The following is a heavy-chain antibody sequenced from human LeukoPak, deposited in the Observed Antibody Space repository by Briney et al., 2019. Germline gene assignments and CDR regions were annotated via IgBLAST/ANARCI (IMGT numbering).Heavy chain of an antibody. CDR1: GGSISKYF. CDR3: ASQVGSFYYFDY. D-gene: IGHD1-26*01. V-gene: IGHV4-4*07. Sequence: PSETLSLTCTVSGGSISKYFWSWVRQPAEKGLEWVGRIYTSGTTNYNPSLKSRVTMSVDTSKNQFSLKLSSVTAADTAVYYCASQVGSFYYFDYWGQGTLVTVSS. J-gene: IGHJ4*02. CDR2: IYTSGTT.